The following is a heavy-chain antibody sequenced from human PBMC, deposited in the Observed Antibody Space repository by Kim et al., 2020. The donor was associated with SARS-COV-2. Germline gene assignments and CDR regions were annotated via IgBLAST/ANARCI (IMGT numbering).Heavy chain of an antibody. CDR3: ARDQGPVVYFDY. V-gene: IGHV3-21*01. J-gene: IGHJ4*02. Sequence: YYARPGKGRFTISRYNAKNSRYLPMTSLGAGDTAVYYCARDQGPVVYFDYWGQGTLVTVSS. D-gene: IGHD2-15*01.